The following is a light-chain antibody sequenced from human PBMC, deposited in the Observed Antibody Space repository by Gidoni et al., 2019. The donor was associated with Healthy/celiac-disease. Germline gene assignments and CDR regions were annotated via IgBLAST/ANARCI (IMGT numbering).Light chain of an antibody. CDR3: QQTYSSPLT. CDR2: TAS. Sequence: DIQMTQSPSSLSASVGDRVTITCRASQSIDRYLNWYQQKPGQAPKLLIYTASTLQSGVPSRFSGIGPGTDFTLTISSLQPEDCGTYYCQQTYSSPLTFGGGTKVE. J-gene: IGKJ4*01. V-gene: IGKV1-39*01. CDR1: QSIDRY.